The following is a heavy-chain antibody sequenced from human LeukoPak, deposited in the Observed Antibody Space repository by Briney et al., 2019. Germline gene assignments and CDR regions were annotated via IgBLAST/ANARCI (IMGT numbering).Heavy chain of an antibody. CDR2: IYYSGST. Sequence: PSETLSLTCTVSGGSISSSSYYWGWIRQPPGKGLEWIGSIYYSGSTYYNPSLKSRVTISVDTSKNQFSLKLSSVTAADTAVYYCARVFGHITTFGHDYWGQGTLVTVSS. D-gene: IGHD3-3*01. CDR3: ARVFGHITTFGHDY. J-gene: IGHJ4*02. V-gene: IGHV4-39*07. CDR1: GGSISSSSYY.